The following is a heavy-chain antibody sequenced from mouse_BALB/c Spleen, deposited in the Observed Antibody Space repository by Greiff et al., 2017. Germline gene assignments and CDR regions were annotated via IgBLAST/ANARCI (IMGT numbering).Heavy chain of an antibody. CDR2: ICSGGST. CDR1: GFTFTSYA. Sequence: EVQRVQSGAGLVKPAGSLKLSCAASGFTFTSYAMYWVRQTPEKRLEWVASICSGGSTNYTDGVKGRLTICKDNARSIVYFQMNSLRSNDTAMYYCARSYYDYYFDYWGQGTTLTVSS. D-gene: IGHD2-4*01. CDR3: ARSYYDYYFDY. J-gene: IGHJ2*01. V-gene: IGHV5-6-5*01.